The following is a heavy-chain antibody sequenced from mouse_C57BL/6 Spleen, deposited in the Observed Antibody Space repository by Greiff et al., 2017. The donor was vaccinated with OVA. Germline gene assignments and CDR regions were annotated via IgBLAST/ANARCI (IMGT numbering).Heavy chain of an antibody. CDR1: GFTFSSYG. V-gene: IGHV5-6*01. J-gene: IGHJ2*01. Sequence: EVKLVESGGDLVKPGGSLKLSCAASGFTFSSYGMSWVRQTPDKRLEWVATISSGGSYTYYPDSVKGRFTISRDNAKNTLYLQMSSLKSEDTAMYYCARQRGFDYWGQGTTLTVSS. CDR2: ISSGGSYT. CDR3: ARQRGFDY.